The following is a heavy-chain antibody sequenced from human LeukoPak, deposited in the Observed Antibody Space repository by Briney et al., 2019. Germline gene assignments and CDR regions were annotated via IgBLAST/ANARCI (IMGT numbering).Heavy chain of an antibody. D-gene: IGHD3-10*01. Sequence: GGSLRLSCAASGFTFSDYYMSWIRQAPGKGLEWVSYISSSGSTIYYADSAKGRFTISRDNSKNTLYLQMNSLRAEDTAVYCCARDHHGSGSYPNPWGQGTLVTVSS. CDR2: ISSSGSTI. J-gene: IGHJ5*02. CDR3: ARDHHGSGSYPNP. V-gene: IGHV3-11*01. CDR1: GFTFSDYY.